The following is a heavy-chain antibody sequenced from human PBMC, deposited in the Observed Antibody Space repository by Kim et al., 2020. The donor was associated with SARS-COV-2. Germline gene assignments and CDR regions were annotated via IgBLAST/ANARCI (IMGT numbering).Heavy chain of an antibody. CDR2: ISAYNGNT. V-gene: IGHV1-18*01. J-gene: IGHJ4*02. CDR1: GYTFTSYG. D-gene: IGHD1-26*01. Sequence: ASVKVSCKASGYTFTSYGISWVRQAPGQGLEWMGWISAYNGNTNYAQKLQGRVTMTTDTSTSTAYMELRSLRSDDTAVYYCASYSYSGSYYDNLSFDYWGQGTLVTVSS. CDR3: ASYSYSGSYYDNLSFDY.